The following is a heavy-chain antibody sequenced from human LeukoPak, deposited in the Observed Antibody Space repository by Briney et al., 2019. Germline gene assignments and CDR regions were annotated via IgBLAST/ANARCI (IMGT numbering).Heavy chain of an antibody. CDR2: IYYSGST. D-gene: IGHD1-1*01. Sequence: PSETLSLTCTVSSGSINNYYWSWIRQPPGKGLEWIGYIYYSGSTNYNPSLKSRVTISVDTSKNQFSLKLSSVTAADTAVYYCAARQWKKPANYYRGQGNLVPGSS. CDR3: AARQWKKPANYY. J-gene: IGHJ4*01. V-gene: IGHV4-59*01. CDR1: SGSINNYY.